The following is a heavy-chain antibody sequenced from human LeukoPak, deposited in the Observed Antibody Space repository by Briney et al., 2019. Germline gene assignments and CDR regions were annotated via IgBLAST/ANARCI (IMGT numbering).Heavy chain of an antibody. CDR3: ARGRRGYGQAADFDY. Sequence: ASVKVSCKASGYTFTSYGITWVRQAPGQGLEWMGWISGYNGDTKYAQKVQGRVTVTTDTSTSTAYMELRSLSLDDTAVYYCARGRRGYGQAADFDYWGQGTLVTVSS. CDR2: ISGYNGDT. CDR1: GYTFTSYG. D-gene: IGHD5-18*01. V-gene: IGHV1-18*01. J-gene: IGHJ4*02.